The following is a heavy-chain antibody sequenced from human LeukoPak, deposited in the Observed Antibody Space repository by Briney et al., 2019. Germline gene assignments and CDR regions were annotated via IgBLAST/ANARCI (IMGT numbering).Heavy chain of an antibody. V-gene: IGHV3-49*04. Sequence: GGSLRLSCTGSGFTFGDYAMNWGRQAPGKGLEWVGFIRSKAYDGTTEYAASVKGRFTISRDDSKSIAYLQMNSLKTEDTGVYYCTRVIVATKDYWGQGTLVTVSS. CDR1: GFTFGDYA. CDR3: TRVIVATKDY. J-gene: IGHJ4*02. CDR2: IRSKAYDGTT. D-gene: IGHD5-12*01.